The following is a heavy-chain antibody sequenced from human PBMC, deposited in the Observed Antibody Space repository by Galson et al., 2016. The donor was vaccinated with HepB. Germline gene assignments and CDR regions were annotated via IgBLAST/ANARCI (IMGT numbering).Heavy chain of an antibody. CDR1: GGTFSSYA. V-gene: IGHV1-69*13. D-gene: IGHD2-21*01. J-gene: IGHJ6*02. CDR3: AREDGAYCGGDCYYYYGMDV. Sequence: SVKVSCKASGGTFSSYAISWVRQAPGQGLEWMGGIIPIFGTANYAQTFQGRVTITADESTSTAYMELSSLRSEDTAVYYCAREDGAYCGGDCYYYYGMDVWGQRTTVTVSS. CDR2: IIPIFGTA.